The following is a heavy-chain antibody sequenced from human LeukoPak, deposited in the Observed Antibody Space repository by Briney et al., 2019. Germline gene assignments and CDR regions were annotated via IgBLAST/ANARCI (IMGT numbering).Heavy chain of an antibody. CDR2: IYYSGSN. CDR1: GGSISSSGYY. D-gene: IGHD2-21*02. Sequence: SETLSLTCTVSGGSISSSGYYWGWIRQTPGKGLEWIGSIYYSGSNYHNPSLKSRVSMSVDTSKNQFSLKLSSVTAADTAMYYCARLKGDNFDYWGQGTLVTVSS. CDR3: ARLKGDNFDY. V-gene: IGHV4-39*01. J-gene: IGHJ4*02.